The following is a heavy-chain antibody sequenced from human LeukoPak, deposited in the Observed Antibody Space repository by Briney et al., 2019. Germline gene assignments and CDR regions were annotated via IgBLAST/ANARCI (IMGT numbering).Heavy chain of an antibody. CDR3: ARDYSAYDYHYAMDV. CDR1: GYSFTSHW. CDR2: IYPGDSDT. Sequence: GESLKISCKGSGYSFTSHWIAWVRQMPGKGLECMGSIYPGDSDTRYSPSFQGQVTISADKSTSTAYLQWSSLQASDTAMYYCARDYSAYDYHYAMDVWGQGTTVTVSS. V-gene: IGHV5-51*01. J-gene: IGHJ6*02. D-gene: IGHD3-16*01.